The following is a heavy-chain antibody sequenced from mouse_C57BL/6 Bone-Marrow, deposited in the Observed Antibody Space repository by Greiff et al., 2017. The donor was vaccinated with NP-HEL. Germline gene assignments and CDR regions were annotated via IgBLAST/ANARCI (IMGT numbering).Heavy chain of an antibody. J-gene: IGHJ1*03. D-gene: IGHD4-1*01. Sequence: EVNVVESGGGLVQSGRSLRLSCATSGFTFSDFYMEWVRQAPGKGLEWIAACRNKANDYTTEYSASVKGRFIVSRDTSQSILYLQMNALRAEDTAIYYCARDNWDWYFDVWGTGTTVTVSS. CDR2: CRNKANDYTT. CDR3: ARDNWDWYFDV. V-gene: IGHV7-1*01. CDR1: GFTFSDFY.